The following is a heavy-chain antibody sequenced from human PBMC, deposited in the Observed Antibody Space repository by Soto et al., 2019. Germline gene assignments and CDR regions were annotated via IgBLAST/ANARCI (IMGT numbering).Heavy chain of an antibody. D-gene: IGHD3-3*01. Sequence: GASGNVCGKSWRYTFSVYYMHWLRRAPGQGRELMGCINPNSGGTNYAQKFQGRVTMTRDTSISTAYMELSRLRSDDTAVYYCARVERFERWFDPWGQGTLVTVSS. V-gene: IGHV1-2*02. J-gene: IGHJ5*02. CDR3: ARVERFERWFDP. CDR2: INPNSGGT. CDR1: RYTFSVYY.